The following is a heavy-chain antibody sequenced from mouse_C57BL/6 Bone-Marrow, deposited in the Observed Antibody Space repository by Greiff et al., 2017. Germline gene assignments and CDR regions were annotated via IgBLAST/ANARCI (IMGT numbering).Heavy chain of an antibody. CDR3: TTLLLRYIDY. V-gene: IGHV14-4*01. CDR1: GFNIKDDY. Sequence: EVKLQQSGAELVRPGASVKLSCTASGFNIKDDYMHWVKQRPEQGLEWIGWIDPENGDTEYASKFQGKATITADTSSNTAYLQLSSLTSEDTAVYYCTTLLLRYIDYWGQGTTLTVSS. D-gene: IGHD1-1*01. J-gene: IGHJ2*01. CDR2: IDPENGDT.